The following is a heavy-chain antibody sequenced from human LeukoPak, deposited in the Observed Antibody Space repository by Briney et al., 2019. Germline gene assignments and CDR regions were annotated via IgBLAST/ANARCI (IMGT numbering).Heavy chain of an antibody. CDR2: ISSSSSYI. J-gene: IGHJ4*02. Sequence: GGSLRLSCAASGFTFSSYSMNWVRQAPGKGLEWVSSISSSSSYIYYADSVKGRFTISRDNAKNSLYLQMNSLRTDDTALYYCTKDITAGGLDYWGQGTLVTVSS. V-gene: IGHV3-21*04. D-gene: IGHD6-13*01. CDR1: GFTFSSYS. CDR3: TKDITAGGLDY.